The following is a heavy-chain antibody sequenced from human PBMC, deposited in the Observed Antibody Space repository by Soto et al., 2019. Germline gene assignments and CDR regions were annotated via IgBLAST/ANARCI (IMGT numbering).Heavy chain of an antibody. V-gene: IGHV1-46*01. CDR2: INPSGGST. CDR1: GYTFTSYY. Sequence: VASVKVSCKASGYTFTSYYMHWVRQAPGQGLEWMGIINPSGGSTSYAQKFQGRVTMTRDTSTSTVYMELSSLRSEDTAVYYCARVISRTMIVGFVFAIRGQGTTVTV. D-gene: IGHD3-22*01. CDR3: ARVISRTMIVGFVFAI. J-gene: IGHJ3*02.